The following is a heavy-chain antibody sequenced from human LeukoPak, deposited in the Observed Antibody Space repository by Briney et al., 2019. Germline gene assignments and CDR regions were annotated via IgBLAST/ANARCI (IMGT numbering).Heavy chain of an antibody. V-gene: IGHV4-59*08. D-gene: IGHD2-15*01. Sequence: SETLSLTCTVSGGSISSYYWSWIRQPPGKGLEWIAWIYYSGSTNYNPSLKSRVTISVNTSKNQFSLKLTSVTAADTAVYYCARVDSSDAGNFDYWGQGALVTVSS. CDR1: GGSISSYY. CDR2: IYYSGST. J-gene: IGHJ4*02. CDR3: ARVDSSDAGNFDY.